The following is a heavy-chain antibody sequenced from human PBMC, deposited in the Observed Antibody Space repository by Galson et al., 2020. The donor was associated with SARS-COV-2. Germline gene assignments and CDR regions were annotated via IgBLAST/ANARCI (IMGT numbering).Heavy chain of an antibody. CDR2: ISASGGST. V-gene: IGHV3-23*01. D-gene: IGHD3-9*01. CDR1: GFTFSIYA. Sequence: GASLKISCAASGFTFSIYAMTWVRQAPGKGLEWVSSISASGGSTYYADSVKGRFTISRDNSKNTLYLQMNSLRAEDTAVDYCAKDRDTSYDILTGYSGYYFDYWGQGTLVTVSS. CDR3: AKDRDTSYDILTGYSGYYFDY. J-gene: IGHJ4*02.